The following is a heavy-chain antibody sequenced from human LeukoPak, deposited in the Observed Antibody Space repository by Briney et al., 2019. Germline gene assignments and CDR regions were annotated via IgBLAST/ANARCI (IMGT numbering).Heavy chain of an antibody. CDR1: GFTFSSYW. J-gene: IGHJ6*03. Sequence: PGGSLRLSCAASGFTFSSYWMHWVRQAPGKGLVWVSRINTDGSSTSYADSVKGRFTISRDNAKNTLYLQMNSLRAEDTAVYYCARVKGLSRWPLGVDIKLNTDYYMDVWGKGTTVTVSS. CDR2: INTDGSST. CDR3: ARVKGLSRWPLGVDIKLNTDYYMDV. V-gene: IGHV3-74*01. D-gene: IGHD5-12*01.